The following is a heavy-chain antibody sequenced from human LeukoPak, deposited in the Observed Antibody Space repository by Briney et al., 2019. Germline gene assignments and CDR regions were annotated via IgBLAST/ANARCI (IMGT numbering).Heavy chain of an antibody. J-gene: IGHJ3*02. V-gene: IGHV3-20*04. CDR2: INWNGGST. D-gene: IGHD2-2*01. CDR1: GFTFDDYG. Sequence: GGSLRLSCAASGFTFDDYGMSWVRQAPGKGLEWVSGINWNGGSTGYADSVKGRFTISRDNAKNSLYLQMNSLRAEDTAVYYCARDTVVPAAPDAFDIWGQGTMVTVSS. CDR3: ARDTVVPAAPDAFDI.